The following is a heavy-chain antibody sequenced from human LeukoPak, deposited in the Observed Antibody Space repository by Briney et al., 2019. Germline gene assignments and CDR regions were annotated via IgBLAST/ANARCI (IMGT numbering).Heavy chain of an antibody. J-gene: IGHJ4*02. CDR3: ARDAYDSSGFYYVRDFYFDY. CDR2: IYHSGST. V-gene: IGHV4-4*02. CDR1: GGSISSSNW. Sequence: SETLSLTCAVSGGSISSSNWWSWVRQPPGKGLEWIGEIYHSGSTNYNPSLKSRVTISVDKSKNQFSLKLSSVTAADTAVYYCARDAYDSSGFYYVRDFYFDYWGQGTLVTVSS. D-gene: IGHD3-22*01.